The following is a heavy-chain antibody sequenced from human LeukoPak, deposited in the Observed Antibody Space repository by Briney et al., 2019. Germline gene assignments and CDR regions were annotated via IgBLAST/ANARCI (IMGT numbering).Heavy chain of an antibody. J-gene: IGHJ4*02. Sequence: SETLSLTCTVSGNSISSGYYWGWIRQPPGQGLEWIGSIYHSGRTYYNPSLKSRVTISVDTSKNQFSLKLSSVTAADTAVYYCASQYFLILSLYYFDYWGQGTLVTVSS. CDR3: ASQYFLILSLYYFDY. CDR2: IYHSGRT. CDR1: GNSISSGYY. D-gene: IGHD3-10*02. V-gene: IGHV4-38-2*02.